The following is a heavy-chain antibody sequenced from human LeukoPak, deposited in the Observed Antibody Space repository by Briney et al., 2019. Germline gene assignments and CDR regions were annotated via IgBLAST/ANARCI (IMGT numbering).Heavy chain of an antibody. D-gene: IGHD3-10*01. J-gene: IGHJ5*02. CDR1: GGSISSGGYY. CDR2: IYYSGST. V-gene: IGHV4-31*03. CDR3: ARASELPNWFDP. Sequence: PSETLSLTCTVSGGSISSGGYYWSWIRQHPGKGLEWIGYIYYSGSTYYNPSLKSRVAISVDRSKNQFSLKLSSVTAADTAVYYCARASELPNWFDPWGQGTLVTVSS.